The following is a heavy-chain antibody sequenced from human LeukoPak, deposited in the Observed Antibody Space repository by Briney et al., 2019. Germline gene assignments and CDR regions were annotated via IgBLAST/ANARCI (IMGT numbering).Heavy chain of an antibody. CDR2: IRYDGSNK. CDR1: GFTFSSYG. V-gene: IGHV3-30*02. Sequence: GGSLRLSCAASGFTFSSYGMHWVRQAPGKGLEGVAFIRYDGSNKYYADSVKGRFTISRDNSKNTLYLQMNSLRAEDTAVYYCAKALYTSGWYTFDYWGQGTLVTVSS. D-gene: IGHD6-19*01. CDR3: AKALYTSGWYTFDY. J-gene: IGHJ4*02.